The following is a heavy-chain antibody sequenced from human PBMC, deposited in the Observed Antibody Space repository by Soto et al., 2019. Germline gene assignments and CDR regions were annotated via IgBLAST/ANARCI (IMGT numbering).Heavy chain of an antibody. D-gene: IGHD3-3*01. V-gene: IGHV1-46*01. CDR2: INPSGGST. CDR1: GYTFTSYY. Sequence: GASVKVSCKASGYTFTSYYMHWVRQAPGQGLEWMGIINPSGGSTSYAQKFQGRVAITRDTSTSTVYMELSSLRSEDTAVYYCARVGRFLRAFDIWGQGTMVTVSS. J-gene: IGHJ3*02. CDR3: ARVGRFLRAFDI.